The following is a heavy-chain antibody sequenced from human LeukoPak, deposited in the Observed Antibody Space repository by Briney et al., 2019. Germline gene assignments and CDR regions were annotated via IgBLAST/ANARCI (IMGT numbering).Heavy chain of an antibody. CDR1: GFTFSSYA. CDR3: AKFHITGTTPSYFDY. J-gene: IGHJ4*02. V-gene: IGHV3-23*01. CDR2: ISSRGGST. D-gene: IGHD1-7*01. Sequence: GGSLRLSCGVSGFTFSSYAVSWVRQAPGKGLEWVSAISSRGGSTYYADSVKGRFSIARDKSNNTVYLQMNSLRAEDTAVYYCAKFHITGTTPSYFDYWGQGTLVTVSS.